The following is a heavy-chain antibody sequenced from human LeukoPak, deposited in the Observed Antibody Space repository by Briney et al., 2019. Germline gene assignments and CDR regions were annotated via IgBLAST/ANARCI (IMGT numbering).Heavy chain of an antibody. Sequence: GGSLRLSCAASGFSFSTYRMNWVRQAPGKGLEWVSYISSSSSTIYYADSVKGRFTISRDNAKNSLYLQMNSLRAEDTAVYYCASLGDGYNLGDAFDIWGQGTMVTVSS. CDR3: ASLGDGYNLGDAFDI. CDR1: GFSFSTYR. D-gene: IGHD5-24*01. CDR2: ISSSSSTI. J-gene: IGHJ3*02. V-gene: IGHV3-48*04.